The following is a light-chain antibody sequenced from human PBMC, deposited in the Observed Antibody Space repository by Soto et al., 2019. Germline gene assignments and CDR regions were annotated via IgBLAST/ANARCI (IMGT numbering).Light chain of an antibody. CDR3: SSYTISSTYV. Sequence: QSVLTQPASVSGSPGQSITISCTGTSSDVGGYNFVSWYQQHPGKAPKLMIYEVSNRPSGVSSRFSGSKSGNTASLTISGLQAEDEGEYYCSSYTISSTYVFGTGTKVT. V-gene: IGLV2-14*01. J-gene: IGLJ1*01. CDR2: EVS. CDR1: SSDVGGYNF.